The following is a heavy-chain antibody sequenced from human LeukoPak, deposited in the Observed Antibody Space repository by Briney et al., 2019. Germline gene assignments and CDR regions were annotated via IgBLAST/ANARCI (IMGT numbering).Heavy chain of an antibody. J-gene: IGHJ4*02. V-gene: IGHV3-30-3*01. CDR3: ARGGLHYYDSSGFDY. D-gene: IGHD3-22*01. CDR1: GFTFSRYA. Sequence: GRSLRLSGAASGFTFSRYAMRWVRQAPGKGLECVAVILYDGSNKYYADSVKGRFTISRDNSKNTVYLQMNSLRAEDTAVYYCARGGLHYYDSSGFDYWGQGTLVTVSS. CDR2: ILYDGSNK.